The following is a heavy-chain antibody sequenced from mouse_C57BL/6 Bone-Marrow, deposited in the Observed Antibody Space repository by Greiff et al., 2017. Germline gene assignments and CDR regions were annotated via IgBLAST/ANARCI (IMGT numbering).Heavy chain of an antibody. Sequence: VKLQESGPGLVAPSQSLSITCTVSGFSLTSYAISWVRQPPGKGLEWLGVIWTGGGTNYTSALKSRLSISKDNSKSKVSLKKNRLQTDDTARYYCARNGGYDYDGSYWYFDVWGTGTTVTVSS. V-gene: IGHV2-9-1*01. D-gene: IGHD2-4*01. J-gene: IGHJ1*03. CDR3: ARNGGYDYDGSYWYFDV. CDR1: GFSLTSYA. CDR2: IWTGGGT.